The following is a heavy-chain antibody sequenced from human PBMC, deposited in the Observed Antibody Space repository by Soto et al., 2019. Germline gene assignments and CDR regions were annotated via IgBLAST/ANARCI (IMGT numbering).Heavy chain of an antibody. CDR3: ARGLGVPGNWNGGYYYYYGMDV. Sequence: ASVKVSCKASGGTFSSYAISWVRQAPGQGLEWMGGIIPIFGTANYAQKFQSRVTITADKSTSTAYMELSSLRSEDTAVYYCARGLGVPGNWNGGYYYYYGMDVWGQGTTVTVSS. D-gene: IGHD1-20*01. CDR2: IIPIFGTA. CDR1: GGTFSSYA. V-gene: IGHV1-69*06. J-gene: IGHJ6*02.